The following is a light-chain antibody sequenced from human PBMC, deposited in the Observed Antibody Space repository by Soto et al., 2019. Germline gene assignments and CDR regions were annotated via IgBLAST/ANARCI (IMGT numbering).Light chain of an antibody. V-gene: IGKV3-15*01. CDR3: QQYNNWPSWT. Sequence: EIVMTQSPATLSVSPVERATLSCMASQSVSSNLAWYQQKPGQAPRLLIYGASTRATGIPVRFSGSASGTEFTLTISSLQSEDFAVYYCQQYNNWPSWTFGQGTKVDI. CDR2: GAS. CDR1: QSVSSN. J-gene: IGKJ1*01.